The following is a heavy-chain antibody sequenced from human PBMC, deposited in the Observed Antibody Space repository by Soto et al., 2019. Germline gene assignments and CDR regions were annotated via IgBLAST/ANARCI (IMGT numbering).Heavy chain of an antibody. Sequence: QVQLVQSGAEVKRPGASVKVSCKASGYTFSSHDIIWVRQPAGQGLEWMGWMNPLKGLSKTTYLPNCRGRVVMTSDTFLSTAYLELSGLRSDDTAVYFCARGATADYDFWANPRVDWIDLWGQGTLLTGSS. CDR2: MNPLKGLSKT. CDR3: ARGATADYDFWANPRVDWIDL. J-gene: IGHJ5*02. D-gene: IGHD3-3*01. V-gene: IGHV1-8*01. CDR1: GYTFSSHD.